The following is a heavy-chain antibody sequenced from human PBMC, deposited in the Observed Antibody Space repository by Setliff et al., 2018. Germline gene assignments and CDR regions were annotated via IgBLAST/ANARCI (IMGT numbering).Heavy chain of an antibody. D-gene: IGHD3-10*01. Sequence: SETLSLTCTVPGASISSRSYYWGWMRQPPGKGLEWIASIYYSGSTYYKPSLKSRVTISVDTSKNQFSLKLSSVTAADTAVYYCARVPSYGSGSYYYYYYGMDVWGQGTTVTVSS. J-gene: IGHJ6*02. V-gene: IGHV4-39*07. CDR2: IYYSGST. CDR1: GASISSRSYY. CDR3: ARVPSYGSGSYYYYYYGMDV.